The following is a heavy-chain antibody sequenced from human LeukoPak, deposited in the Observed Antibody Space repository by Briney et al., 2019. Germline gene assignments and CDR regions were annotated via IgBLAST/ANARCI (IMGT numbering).Heavy chain of an antibody. CDR1: GFTFSSYA. CDR2: ISGSGGST. J-gene: IGHJ4*02. D-gene: IGHD2-2*01. CDR3: AKGHDVVVPAAPGGGVDY. V-gene: IGHV3-23*01. Sequence: PGGSLRLSCAASGFTFSSYAMSWVRQAPGKGLEWVSAISGSGGSTYYADSVKGRFTISRDNSKNTLYLQMNSLRAEDTAVYYCAKGHDVVVPAAPGGGVDYWGQGTLVTVSS.